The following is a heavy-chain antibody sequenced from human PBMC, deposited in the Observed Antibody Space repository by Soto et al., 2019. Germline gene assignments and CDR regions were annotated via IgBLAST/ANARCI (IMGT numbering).Heavy chain of an antibody. Sequence: GGSLRLSCAASGFTVSSNYMSWVRQAPGKGLEWVSVIYSGGSTYYADSVKGRFTISRDNSKNTLYLQMNSLRAEDTAVYYCAREVSQSGYCSGGSCYSYYYYYMDVWGKGTTVTVSS. D-gene: IGHD2-15*01. CDR1: GFTVSSNY. V-gene: IGHV3-66*01. CDR2: IYSGGST. CDR3: AREVSQSGYCSGGSCYSYYYYYMDV. J-gene: IGHJ6*03.